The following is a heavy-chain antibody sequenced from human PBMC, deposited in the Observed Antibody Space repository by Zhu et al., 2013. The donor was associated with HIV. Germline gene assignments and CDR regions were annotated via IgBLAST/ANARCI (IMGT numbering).Heavy chain of an antibody. D-gene: IGHD3-10*01. V-gene: IGHV1-69*01. CDR3: ARDGENTTWTTWFDF. CDR1: GSSFRTYG. Sequence: QVQLVQSGAEVKKPGSSVKVSCKASGSSFRTYGLNWVRQAPGQGLQWMGGIIPVFGTVNYAQTFEDRVTITADELRSTAYLELRSLRSDDTAVYFCARDGENTTWTTWFDFVGPRNPGPPSP. CDR2: IIPVFGTV. J-gene: IGHJ5*01.